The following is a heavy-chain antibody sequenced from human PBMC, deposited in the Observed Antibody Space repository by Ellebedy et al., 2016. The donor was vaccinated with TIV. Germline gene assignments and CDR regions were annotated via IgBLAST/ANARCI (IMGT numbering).Heavy chain of an antibody. J-gene: IGHJ4*02. CDR2: ISAHSGDT. CDR3: ARPTLNASGSYPFEY. CDR1: GYTFTGHY. V-gene: IGHV1-18*04. D-gene: IGHD1-26*01. Sequence: ASVKVSCKASGYTFTGHYMHWVRQAPGQGLEWMGWISAHSGDTKYAQDLQGRVTMTTDTSTSTAYMEMRSLRSDDTAVYYCARPTLNASGSYPFEYWGQGTLVTVSS.